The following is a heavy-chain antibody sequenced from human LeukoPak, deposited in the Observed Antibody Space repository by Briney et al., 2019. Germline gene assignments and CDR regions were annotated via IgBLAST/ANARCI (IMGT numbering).Heavy chain of an antibody. D-gene: IGHD6-19*01. V-gene: IGHV4-4*02. J-gene: IGHJ3*02. CDR1: GGSISSSNW. Sequence: SETLSLTCAVSGGSISSSNWWSWVRQPPGKGLEWIGEIYHSGSTNYNPSLKSRVTISVDKSKNQFSLKLSSVTAADTAVYYCARGLQQWLGWSGHGAFDIWGQGTMVTVSS. CDR3: ARGLQQWLGWSGHGAFDI. CDR2: IYHSGST.